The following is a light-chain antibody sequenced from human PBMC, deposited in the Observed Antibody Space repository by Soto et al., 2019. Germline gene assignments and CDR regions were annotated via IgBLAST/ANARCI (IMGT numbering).Light chain of an antibody. CDR2: GAS. CDR3: QQRSNWT. J-gene: IGKJ1*01. V-gene: IGKV3D-20*02. Sequence: EIVLTQSPGTLSLSPGERATLSFRASQSVSSSYLAWYQQKPGQAPRLLIYGASSRATGIPARFSGSGSGTDFTLTISGLEPEDFAVYYCQQRSNWTFGQGTKVDIK. CDR1: QSVSSSY.